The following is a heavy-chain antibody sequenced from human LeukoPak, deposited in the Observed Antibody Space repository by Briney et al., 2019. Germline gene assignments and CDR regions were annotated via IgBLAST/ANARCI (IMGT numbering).Heavy chain of an antibody. Sequence: PGGSLRLSCAASGFTFSSYGMHWVRQAPGKGLEWVAVISYDGSNKYYADSVKGRFTISRDNSKNTLYLQMNSLRAEDTAVYCCAKDLLGVFDPWGQGTLVTVSS. CDR1: GFTFSSYG. J-gene: IGHJ5*02. CDR3: AKDLLGVFDP. D-gene: IGHD1-26*01. V-gene: IGHV3-30*18. CDR2: ISYDGSNK.